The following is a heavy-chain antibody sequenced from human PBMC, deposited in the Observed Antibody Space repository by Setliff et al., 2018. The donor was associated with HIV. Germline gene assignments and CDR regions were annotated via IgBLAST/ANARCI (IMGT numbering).Heavy chain of an antibody. V-gene: IGHV3-7*03. CDR3: ARDQTVAVTTGYYYYMDV. Sequence: GGSLRLSCAASGFSVDDYWMSWVRQAPGKGLQWVANIKQDGSEKYYVDSVKGRFTISRDNAKNSLYLQMNSLRAEDTAVYYCARDQTVAVTTGYYYYMDVWGKGTTVTVSS. J-gene: IGHJ6*03. D-gene: IGHD3-22*01. CDR1: GFSVDDYW. CDR2: IKQDGSEK.